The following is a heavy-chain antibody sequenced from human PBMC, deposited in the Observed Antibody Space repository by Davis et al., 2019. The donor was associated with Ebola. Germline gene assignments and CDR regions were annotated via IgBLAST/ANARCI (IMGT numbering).Heavy chain of an antibody. J-gene: IGHJ6*02. CDR1: GYTFTSYA. V-gene: IGHV1-3*01. CDR3: ARDTQRYSYGLRGMDV. D-gene: IGHD5-18*01. Sequence: ASVKVSCKASGYTFTSYAMHWVRQAPGQRLEWMGWINAGNGNTKYSQKFQGRVTMTRDTSTSTVYMELSSLRSEDTAVYYCARDTQRYSYGLRGMDVWGQGTTVTVSS. CDR2: INAGNGNT.